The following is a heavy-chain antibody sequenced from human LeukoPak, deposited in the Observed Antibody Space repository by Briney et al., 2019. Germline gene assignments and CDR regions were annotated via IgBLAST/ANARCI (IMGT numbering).Heavy chain of an antibody. CDR2: ISSSSSYI. Sequence: PGGSLRLSCAASGFTFSNYNMNWVRQAPGKGLEWVSSISSSSSYIYYADSVKGRFTISRDNAKNTLYLQMNSLRAEDTAVYYCARGLVPGFLDYWGQGTPVTVSS. D-gene: IGHD4-11*01. J-gene: IGHJ4*02. CDR3: ARGLVPGFLDY. CDR1: GFTFSNYN. V-gene: IGHV3-21*01.